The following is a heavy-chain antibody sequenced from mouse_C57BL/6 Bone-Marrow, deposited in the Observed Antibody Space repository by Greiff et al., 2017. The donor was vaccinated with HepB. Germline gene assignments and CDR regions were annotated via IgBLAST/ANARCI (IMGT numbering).Heavy chain of an antibody. D-gene: IGHD2-4*01. J-gene: IGHJ2*01. CDR1: GYTFTSYW. V-gene: IGHV1-52*01. CDR3: ARIGYYDYDGGGFDY. CDR2: IDPSDSET. Sequence: QVQLQQPGAELVRPGSSVKLSCMASGYTFTSYWMHWVKQRPIQGLEWIGNIDPSDSETHYNHKFKDKATLTVDKSSSTAYMQLSSLTSEDSAVYYWARIGYYDYDGGGFDYWGQGTTLTVSS.